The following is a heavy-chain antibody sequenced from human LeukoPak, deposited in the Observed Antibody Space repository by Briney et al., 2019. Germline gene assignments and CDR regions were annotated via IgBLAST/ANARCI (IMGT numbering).Heavy chain of an antibody. CDR3: ARGTYYYDSSGYSEYDY. CDR1: GYTFTSYS. Sequence: GASVKVSCKASGYTFTSYSISWVRQAPGQGLEWMGWISAYNGNTNYAQKLQGRVTMTTDTSTSTAYMELRSLRSDDTAVYYCARGTYYYDSSGYSEYDYWGQGTLVTVSS. V-gene: IGHV1-18*01. CDR2: ISAYNGNT. D-gene: IGHD3-22*01. J-gene: IGHJ4*02.